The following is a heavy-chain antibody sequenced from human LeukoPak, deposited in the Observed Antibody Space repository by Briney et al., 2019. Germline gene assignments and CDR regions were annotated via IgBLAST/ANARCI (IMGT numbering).Heavy chain of an antibody. D-gene: IGHD3-10*01. J-gene: IGHJ5*02. V-gene: IGHV1-18*01. CDR1: GYTFTSYG. CDR3: ARDEGRYYYGSGSYYLSASPKLDP. Sequence: GASVKVSCKASGYTFTSYGLSWVRQAPGQGLEWMGWISTYNDNTNYAQKLQGRLTMTTDTSTSTACMELRSLRSDDTAVYYCARDEGRYYYGSGSYYLSASPKLDPWGQGTLVTVSS. CDR2: ISTYNDNT.